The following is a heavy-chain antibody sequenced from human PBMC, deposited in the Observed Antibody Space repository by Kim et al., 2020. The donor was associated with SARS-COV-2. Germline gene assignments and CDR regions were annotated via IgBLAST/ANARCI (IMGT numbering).Heavy chain of an antibody. D-gene: IGHD3-10*01. CDR1: GGTFSSYA. Sequence: SVKVSCKASGGTFSSYAISWVRQAPGQGLEWMGGIIPIFGTANYAQKFQGRVTITADESTSTAYMELSSLRSEDTAVYYCARDRRGTMVRGVIPNWFDPWGEGTLGTVSS. V-gene: IGHV1-69*13. CDR2: IIPIFGTA. CDR3: ARDRRGTMVRGVIPNWFDP. J-gene: IGHJ5*02.